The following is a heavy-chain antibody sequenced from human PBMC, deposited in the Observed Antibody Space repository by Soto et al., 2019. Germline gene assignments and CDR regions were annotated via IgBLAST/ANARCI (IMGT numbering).Heavy chain of an antibody. J-gene: IGHJ4*02. D-gene: IGHD3-16*02. CDR1: GFSLSSRGVG. CDR2: IYWDDDK. CDR3: AHSGKLGSRYDX. Sequence: SGPTLVHPTETLTLTCTFSGFSLSSRGVGVCWIRRPPGKALEWLAFIYWDDDKRFRPSIKTRLTITKDTPKNQVVLTMANLDPVDTATYFCAHSGKLGSRYDXWGQGTQVTVSX. V-gene: IGHV2-5*02.